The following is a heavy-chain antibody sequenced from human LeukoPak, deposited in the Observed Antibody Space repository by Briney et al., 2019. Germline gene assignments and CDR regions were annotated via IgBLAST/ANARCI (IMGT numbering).Heavy chain of an antibody. CDR3: ARGPGLAVTGTD. D-gene: IGHD6-19*01. V-gene: IGHV3-23*01. J-gene: IGHJ4*02. CDR1: GFTFSSYV. CDR2: ISGSGGST. Sequence: GGSLRLSCAASGFTFSSYVMSWVPRAPGQGLEWVSAISGSGGSTYYADSVKGRFTISRDNSKNTLYLQMNSLRAEDTAVYYCARGPGLAVTGTDWGQGTLVTVSS.